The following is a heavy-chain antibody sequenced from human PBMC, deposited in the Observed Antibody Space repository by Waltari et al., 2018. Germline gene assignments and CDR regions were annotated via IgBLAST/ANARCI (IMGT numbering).Heavy chain of an antibody. CDR2: GGT. V-gene: IGHV1-2*02. Sequence: GGTNYAQKFQGRVTMTRDTSISTAYMELSRLRSDDTAVYYCASRSAVGATHYFDYWGQGTLVTVSS. CDR3: ASRSAVGATHYFDY. J-gene: IGHJ4*02. D-gene: IGHD1-26*01.